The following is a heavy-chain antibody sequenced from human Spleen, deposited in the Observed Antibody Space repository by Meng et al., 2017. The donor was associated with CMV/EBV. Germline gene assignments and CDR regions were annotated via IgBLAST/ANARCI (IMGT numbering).Heavy chain of an antibody. CDR1: GGSLSGGGYY. V-gene: IGHV4-31*03. Sequence: TISGGSLSGGGYYWSWIRQHPGEGLEWIGYIFHSGSTYYNPSLKSRVTISIGTSENQFSLKLSSVTAADTAVYYCARDSIDSVRGFDSWGQGTLVRLL. J-gene: IGHJ5*01. D-gene: IGHD2-21*01. CDR2: IFHSGST. CDR3: ARDSIDSVRGFDS.